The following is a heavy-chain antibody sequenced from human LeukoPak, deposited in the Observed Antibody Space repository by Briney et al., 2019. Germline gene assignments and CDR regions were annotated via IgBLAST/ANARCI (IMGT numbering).Heavy chain of an antibody. J-gene: IGHJ6*03. D-gene: IGHD3-10*01. CDR3: ARVARYYGSGRYYYYMDV. Sequence: SETLSLTCTVSGYSISSGYYWGWIRQPPGKGLEWIGSIYHSGSTYYNPSLKSRVTISVDTSKNQFSLKLSSVTAADTAVYYCARVARYYGSGRYYYYMDVWGKGTTVTVSS. V-gene: IGHV4-38-2*02. CDR1: GYSISSGYY. CDR2: IYHSGST.